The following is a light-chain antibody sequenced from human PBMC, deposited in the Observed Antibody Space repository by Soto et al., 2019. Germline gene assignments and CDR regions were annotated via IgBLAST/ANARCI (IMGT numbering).Light chain of an antibody. CDR1: QSISSY. Sequence: DIQMTQSPSSLSACVGDRVTITCRASQSISSYLNWYQQKPGKAPKLLIYAASSLQSGGPTRFSGSGSGTDFTLTISSLQPEDIATYYCRQYENLPTFGQGTRREI. J-gene: IGKJ5*01. V-gene: IGKV1-39*01. CDR3: RQYENLPT. CDR2: AAS.